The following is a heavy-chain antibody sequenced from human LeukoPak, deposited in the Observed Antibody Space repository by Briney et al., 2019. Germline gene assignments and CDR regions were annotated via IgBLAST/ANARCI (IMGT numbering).Heavy chain of an antibody. V-gene: IGHV4-59*08. D-gene: IGHD3-3*01. CDR2: IYYSGST. Sequence: SETLSLTCTVSGGSISSYYWSWIRQPPGKGLEWIGYIYYSGSTNYNPSLKSRVNISVDTSKNQFSLKLSSVTAADTAMYYCARVPPLRFLEWYRDYWGQGTLVTVSS. CDR1: GGSISSYY. J-gene: IGHJ4*02. CDR3: ARVPPLRFLEWYRDY.